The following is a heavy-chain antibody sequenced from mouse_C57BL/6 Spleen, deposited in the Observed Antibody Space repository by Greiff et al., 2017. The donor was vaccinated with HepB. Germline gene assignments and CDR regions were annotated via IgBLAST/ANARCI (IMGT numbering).Heavy chain of an antibody. V-gene: IGHV1-69*01. CDR2: IDPSDSYT. D-gene: IGHD1-1*01. CDR1: GYTFTSYW. Sequence: VQLQQPGAELVMPGASVKLSCKASGYTFTSYWMHWVKQRPGQGLEWIGEIDPSDSYTNYNQKFKGKSTLTVDKSSSTAYMPLSSLTSEDSAVYYCARREYYYGGDYAMDYWGQGTSVTVSS. J-gene: IGHJ4*01. CDR3: ARREYYYGGDYAMDY.